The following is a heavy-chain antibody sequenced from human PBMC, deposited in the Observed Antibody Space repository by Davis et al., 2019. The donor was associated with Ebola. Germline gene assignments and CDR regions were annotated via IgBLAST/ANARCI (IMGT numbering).Heavy chain of an antibody. J-gene: IGHJ5*02. V-gene: IGHV4-59*01. CDR2: IYYSGST. Sequence: GSLRLSCTVSGGSISSYYWSWIRQPPGKGLEWIGYIYYSGSTNYNPSFKSRVTISVDTSKNQFYLKLSSVTAADTAVYYCARDRGGYREGWFDPWGQGTLVTVSS. D-gene: IGHD1-1*01. CDR1: GGSISSYY. CDR3: ARDRGGYREGWFDP.